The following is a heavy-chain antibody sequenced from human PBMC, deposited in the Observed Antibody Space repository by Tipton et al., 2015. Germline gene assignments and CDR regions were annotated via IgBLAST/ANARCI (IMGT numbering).Heavy chain of an antibody. D-gene: IGHD1-14*01. V-gene: IGHV4-31*02. CDR1: SGSIRGGDDY. J-gene: IGHJ6*02. CDR2: IYESGRT. Sequence: LRLSCTVSSGSIRGGDDYWSWLRQHLGKGLEWIGRIYESGRTDYTPSLKSRVSISVDTSKNQFSLNLKSMTAADTAVYYCARDSTGYYYYGMDVWGQGTTVTVSS. CDR3: ARDSTGYYYYGMDV.